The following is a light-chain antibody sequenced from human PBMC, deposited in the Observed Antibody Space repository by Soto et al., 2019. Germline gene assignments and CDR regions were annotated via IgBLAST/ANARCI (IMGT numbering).Light chain of an antibody. CDR1: SSDVGGYNY. J-gene: IGLJ1*01. V-gene: IGLV2-14*01. CDR2: DVS. Sequence: QSVLTQPASVSGSPGQSITISCTGTSSDVGGYNYVSWYQQHPGKAPKLMIYDVSNRPSGVSNRFSGSKSGNTASLTISGLQAEDEAEYYCSSYTSSSTLVFVTGTKVTVL. CDR3: SSYTSSSTLV.